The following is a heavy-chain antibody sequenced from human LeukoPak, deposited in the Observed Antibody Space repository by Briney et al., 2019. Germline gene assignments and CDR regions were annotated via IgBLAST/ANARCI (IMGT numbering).Heavy chain of an antibody. CDR3: TREVSGSLYFDY. D-gene: IGHD1-26*01. J-gene: IGHJ4*02. Sequence: GGSLRLSCAASGFTFGNYWMSWVRQAPGKGLEWVANIKQDGSEKYYADSVKGRFTISRDNSKNTLYLQMNSLRAEDTAVYYCTREVSGSLYFDYWGQGTLVTVSS. CDR2: IKQDGSEK. V-gene: IGHV3-7*01. CDR1: GFTFGNYW.